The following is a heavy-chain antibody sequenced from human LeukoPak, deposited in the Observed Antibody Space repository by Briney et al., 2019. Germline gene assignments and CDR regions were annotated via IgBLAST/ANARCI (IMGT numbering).Heavy chain of an antibody. Sequence: GESLKISCKGSGYSFTSYWIGWVRQMPGKGLEWMGIIYPGDSDTRYSPSFQGQVTISADKSISTAYLQWSSLEASDTAVYYCAIIVDTAMEVPIDYWGQGTLVTVSS. D-gene: IGHD5-18*01. CDR2: IYPGDSDT. CDR1: GYSFTSYW. V-gene: IGHV5-51*01. J-gene: IGHJ4*02. CDR3: AIIVDTAMEVPIDY.